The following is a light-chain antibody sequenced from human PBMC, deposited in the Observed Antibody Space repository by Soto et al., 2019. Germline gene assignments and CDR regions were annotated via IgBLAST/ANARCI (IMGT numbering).Light chain of an antibody. J-gene: IGLJ2*01. Sequence: SYELTQPPSVSVSPGQTASITCSGDKLGDKYACWYQQKPGQSPVLVIYQDSKRPSGIPERFSGSNSGNTATLTISGTQAMDEADYDCQAWDSSTLHVVFGGGTKLTVL. CDR1: KLGDKY. CDR2: QDS. V-gene: IGLV3-1*01. CDR3: QAWDSSTLHVV.